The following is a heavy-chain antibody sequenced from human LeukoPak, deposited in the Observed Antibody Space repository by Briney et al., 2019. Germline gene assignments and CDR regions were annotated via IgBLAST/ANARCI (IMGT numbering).Heavy chain of an antibody. V-gene: IGHV4-39*07. CDR3: ARSPGEGYYYYYYMDV. Sequence: SETLSLTCAVSGGSISSSSYYWGWIRQPPGKGLEWIGSIYYSGSTYYNPSLKSRVTISVDTSKNQFSLKLSSVTAADTAVYYCARSPGEGYYYYYYMDVWGKGTTVTVSS. J-gene: IGHJ6*03. CDR1: GGSISSSSYY. D-gene: IGHD7-27*01. CDR2: IYYSGST.